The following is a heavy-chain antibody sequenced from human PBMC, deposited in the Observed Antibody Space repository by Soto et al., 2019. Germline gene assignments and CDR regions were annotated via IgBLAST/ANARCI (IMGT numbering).Heavy chain of an antibody. CDR2: INHSGST. J-gene: IGHJ4*02. D-gene: IGHD2-2*01. CDR1: GGSFSGYY. Sequence: SETLSLTCAVYGGSFSGYYWSWIRQPPGKGLEWIGEINHSGSTNYNPSLKSRVTISVDTSKNQFSLKLSSVTAADTAVYYCARARIVVVPAAAVPNFDYWGQGTLVTVSS. V-gene: IGHV4-34*01. CDR3: ARARIVVVPAAAVPNFDY.